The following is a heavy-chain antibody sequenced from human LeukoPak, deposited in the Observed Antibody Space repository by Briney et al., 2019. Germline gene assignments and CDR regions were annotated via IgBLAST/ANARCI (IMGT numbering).Heavy chain of an antibody. CDR1: GGSISNYC. V-gene: IGHV4-59*01. Sequence: SETLSLTCTVSGGSISNYCWSWIRQPPGKGLEWIGYIYYSGNTNYNPSLKSRVTISVDTSKNQFSLNLSSVTAADTAVYYCARTVHYSSGWSPTYYFDYWGQGTLVTVSS. D-gene: IGHD6-19*01. CDR2: IYYSGNT. J-gene: IGHJ4*02. CDR3: ARTVHYSSGWSPTYYFDY.